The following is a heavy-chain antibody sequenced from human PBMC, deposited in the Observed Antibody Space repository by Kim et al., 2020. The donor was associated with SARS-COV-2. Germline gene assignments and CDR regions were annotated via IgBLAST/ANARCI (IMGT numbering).Heavy chain of an antibody. CDR3: ATDSSSPGRVFDYYYMDG. V-gene: IGHV1-24*01. CDR2: FDPEDGET. CDR1: GYTLTELS. Sequence: ASVKVSCKVSGYTLTELSMHWVRQAPGKGREWMGGFDPEDGETIYAQKFQGRVTMTEDTSTDTAYMELSSLSSEETAVYYCATDSSSPGRVFDYYYMDGWGKGTTVTVSS. J-gene: IGHJ6*03. D-gene: IGHD6-13*01.